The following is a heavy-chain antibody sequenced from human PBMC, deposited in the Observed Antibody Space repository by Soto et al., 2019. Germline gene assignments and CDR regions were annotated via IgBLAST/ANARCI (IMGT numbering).Heavy chain of an antibody. D-gene: IGHD3-3*01. V-gene: IGHV3-33*01. CDR1: GFTFSSYG. CDR3: AREGGEELRFLEWLPEYYYYYMDV. Sequence: PGGSLRLSCAASGFTFSSYGMHWVRQAPGKGLEWVAVIWYDGSNKYYADSVKGRFTISRDNSKNTLYLQMNSLRAEDTAVYYCAREGGEELRFLEWLPEYYYYYMDVWGKGTTVTVSS. CDR2: IWYDGSNK. J-gene: IGHJ6*03.